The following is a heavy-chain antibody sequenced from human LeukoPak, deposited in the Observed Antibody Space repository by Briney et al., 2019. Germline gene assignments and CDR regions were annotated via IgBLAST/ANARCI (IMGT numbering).Heavy chain of an antibody. V-gene: IGHV5-51*01. CDR3: ARHDTQPEAFDI. CDR2: IYPGDSDT. CDR1: GYSFTNYW. J-gene: IGHJ3*02. Sequence: GESLKISCKGSGYSFTNYWIGWVRQMPGKGLEWIGIIYPGDSDTRYSPSFQGQVTISADKSISTAYLQWSRLKASEIGMYYCARHDTQPEAFDIWGQGRMVTVSS. D-gene: IGHD2-2*01.